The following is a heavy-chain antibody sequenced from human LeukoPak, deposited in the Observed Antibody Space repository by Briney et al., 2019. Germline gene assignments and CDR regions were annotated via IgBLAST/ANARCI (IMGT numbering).Heavy chain of an antibody. V-gene: IGHV1-46*01. CDR1: GYTFTNYY. D-gene: IGHD7-27*01. CDR3: ARDLPSTSNWELDY. J-gene: IGHJ4*02. CDR2: INPSGGSP. Sequence: ASTKVSCKASGYTFTNYYIHWMRQAPGQGLEWMGIINPSGGSPSYESEFQGRVTMTRDTSTSTVYMELSSLRSEDTAVYYCARDLPSTSNWELDYWGQGTLVTVSS.